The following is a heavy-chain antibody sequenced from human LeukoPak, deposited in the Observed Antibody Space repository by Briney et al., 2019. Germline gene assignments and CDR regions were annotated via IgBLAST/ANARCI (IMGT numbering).Heavy chain of an antibody. CDR3: ARDRVAVAGPYYYYYGMDV. J-gene: IGHJ6*02. Sequence: GGSLRLSCAASGFTFSRYSMNWVRQAPGKGLEWVSSISSSSSYIYYADSVKGRFTISRDNAKNSLYLQMNSLRAEDTAVYYCARDRVAVAGPYYYYYGMDVWGQGTTVTDPS. CDR2: ISSSSSYI. D-gene: IGHD6-19*01. CDR1: GFTFSRYS. V-gene: IGHV3-21*01.